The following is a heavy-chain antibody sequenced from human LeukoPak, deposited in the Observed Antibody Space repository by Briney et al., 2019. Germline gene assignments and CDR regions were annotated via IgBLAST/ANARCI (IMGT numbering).Heavy chain of an antibody. CDR2: INPNDGDA. V-gene: IGHV1-2*02. CDR3: ARANFLYCSSSTCLFDY. CDR1: GYTFTVCY. J-gene: IGHJ4*02. Sequence: ASVKVSCTASGYTFTVCYMHWVRQAPGQGFKWMGCINPNDGDANYAQKFQGRVTMTRDTSISTAHMEVSRLRSDDTAVYYCARANFLYCSSSTCLFDYWDQGTLVTVSS. D-gene: IGHD2-2*01.